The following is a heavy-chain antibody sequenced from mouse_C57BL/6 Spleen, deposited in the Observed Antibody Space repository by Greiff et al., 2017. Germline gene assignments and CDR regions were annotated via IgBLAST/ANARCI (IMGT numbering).Heavy chain of an antibody. CDR2: INYDGSST. Sequence: DVQLVESEGGLVQPGSSMKLSCTASGFTFSDYYMAWVRQVPEKGLEWVANINYDGSSTYYLDSLKSRFIISRDNAKNILYLQMSSLKSENTATYYCAREGGYYAMDYWGQGTSDTVSS. CDR3: AREGGYYAMDY. CDR1: GFTFSDYY. J-gene: IGHJ4*01. V-gene: IGHV5-16*01.